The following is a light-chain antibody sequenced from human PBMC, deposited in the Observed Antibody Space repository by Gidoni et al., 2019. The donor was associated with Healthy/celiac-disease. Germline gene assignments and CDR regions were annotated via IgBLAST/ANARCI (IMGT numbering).Light chain of an antibody. CDR2: GAS. J-gene: IGKJ1*01. CDR3: QQYNNWPTG. V-gene: IGKV3-15*01. Sequence: EIVMTQSPATLSVSPGERATLPCRASQSVSSNLAWYQQKPGQAPRLLIYGASTRATGIPARFSGSGSGTEFTLTISSLQSEDFAVYYCQQYNNWPTGFGQGTKVEIK. CDR1: QSVSSN.